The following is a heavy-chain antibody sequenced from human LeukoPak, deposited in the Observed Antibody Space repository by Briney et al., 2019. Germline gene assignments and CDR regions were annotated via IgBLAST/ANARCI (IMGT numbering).Heavy chain of an antibody. V-gene: IGHV3-30*02. J-gene: IGHJ1*01. D-gene: IGHD6-19*01. CDR2: IRYDGSNK. CDR3: AKGGRSGWYEYFQH. CDR1: GFTFSSYG. Sequence: PGGSLRLSCAASGFTFSSYGMHWVRQAPGKGLEWVAFIRYDGSNKYYADSVKGRFTTSRDNSKNTLYLQMNSLRAEDTAVYYCAKGGRSGWYEYFQHWGQGTLVTVSS.